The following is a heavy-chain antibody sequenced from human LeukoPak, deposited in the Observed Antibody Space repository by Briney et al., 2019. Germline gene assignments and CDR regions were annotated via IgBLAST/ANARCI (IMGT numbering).Heavy chain of an antibody. J-gene: IGHJ4*02. V-gene: IGHV3-33*01. CDR3: GGVSAAAAGTRYFDY. Sequence: PGGSLRLSCAASGFTFSSYGMHWVRQAPGKGLEWVAVIWYDGSNKYYADSVKGRFTISRDNSKNTLYLQMNSLRAEDTAVYYCGGVSAAAAGTRYFDYWGQGTLVTVSS. D-gene: IGHD6-13*01. CDR1: GFTFSSYG. CDR2: IWYDGSNK.